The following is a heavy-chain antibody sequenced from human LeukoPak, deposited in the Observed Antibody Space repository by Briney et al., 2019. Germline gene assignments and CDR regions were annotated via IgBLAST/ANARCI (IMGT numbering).Heavy chain of an antibody. CDR3: AEQSSGPWELLPGYYFDY. D-gene: IGHD1-26*01. Sequence: GGSLRLSCAASGFTFSSYAMSWVRQAPGKGLEWVSAISGSGGSTYYADSVKGRFTISRDNSKNTLYLQMNSLRAEDTAVYYCAEQSSGPWELLPGYYFDYWGQGTLVTVSS. J-gene: IGHJ4*02. CDR2: ISGSGGST. CDR1: GFTFSSYA. V-gene: IGHV3-23*01.